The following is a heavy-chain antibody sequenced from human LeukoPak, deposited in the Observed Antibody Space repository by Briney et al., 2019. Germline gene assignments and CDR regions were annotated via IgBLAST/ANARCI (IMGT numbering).Heavy chain of an antibody. J-gene: IGHJ4*02. CDR2: ISASGGTT. CDR3: AKASSSWYSDFDY. Sequence: PGGSVKLSCAASGFSLNNYAMNWALQATGKGLEWVSAISASGGTTYNSDSVKGRFTISRDSAKNTLYLQINSLRAEDSAVYYCAKASSSWYSDFDYWGRGTLVTVSS. D-gene: IGHD6-13*01. V-gene: IGHV3-23*01. CDR1: GFSLNNYA.